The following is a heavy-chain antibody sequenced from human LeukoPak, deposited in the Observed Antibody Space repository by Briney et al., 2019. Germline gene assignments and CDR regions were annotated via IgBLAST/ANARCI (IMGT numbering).Heavy chain of an antibody. Sequence: GASVKVSCKASGYTFTSYDINWVRQATGQGLEWMGWMNPNSGNTGYAQKFQGRVTITRNTSISTAYMELSSLRSEDTAVYYCARRRWGSSNVDYWGQGTLVTVSS. CDR1: GYTFTSYD. CDR3: ARRRWGSSNVDY. D-gene: IGHD7-27*01. CDR2: MNPNSGNT. V-gene: IGHV1-8*03. J-gene: IGHJ4*02.